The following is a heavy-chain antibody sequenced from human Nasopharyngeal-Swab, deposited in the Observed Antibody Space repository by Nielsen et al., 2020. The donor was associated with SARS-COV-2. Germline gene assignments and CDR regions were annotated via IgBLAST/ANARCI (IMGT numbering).Heavy chain of an antibody. CDR3: AKEGYYGGYFDL. V-gene: IGHV3-9*01. Sequence: SLKISCAASGFTFDDYAMHWVRQAPGKGLEWVSGISWNSGSIGYADSVKGRFTISRDNAKNSLYLQMNRLRAEDTALYYCAKEGYYGGYFDLWGRGTLVTVSS. J-gene: IGHJ2*01. CDR1: GFTFDDYA. D-gene: IGHD3-22*01. CDR2: ISWNSGSI.